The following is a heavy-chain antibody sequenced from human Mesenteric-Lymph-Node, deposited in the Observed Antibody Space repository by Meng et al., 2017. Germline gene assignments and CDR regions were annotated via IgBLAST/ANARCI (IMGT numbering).Heavy chain of an antibody. CDR1: GYTFTSYY. Sequence: ASVKVSCKASGYTFTSYYMHWVRQAPGQGLEWMGIINPSGGSTSYAQKFQGRVTITADKSTSTAYMELSSLRSEDTAVYYCASNYYGSGAEYFQHWGQGTLVTVSS. D-gene: IGHD3-10*01. J-gene: IGHJ1*01. CDR2: INPSGGST. V-gene: IGHV1-46*01. CDR3: ASNYYGSGAEYFQH.